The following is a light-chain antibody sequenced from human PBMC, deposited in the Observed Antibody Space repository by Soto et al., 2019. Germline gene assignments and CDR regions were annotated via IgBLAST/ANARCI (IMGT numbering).Light chain of an antibody. J-gene: IGLJ2*01. CDR2: DVS. CDR3: SSYTSSSTIGV. Sequence: QSALTQPASVSGSPGQSITISCTGTSSDVGGYHYVSWYQQHPGKAPTLMIYDVSNRPSGVSNRFSGSKSGNTASLTISGLQAEDEADYYCSSYTSSSTIGVFGGGTKLTVL. V-gene: IGLV2-14*01. CDR1: SSDVGGYHY.